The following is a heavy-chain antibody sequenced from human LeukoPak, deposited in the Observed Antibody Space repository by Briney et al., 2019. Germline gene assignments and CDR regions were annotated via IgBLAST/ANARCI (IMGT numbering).Heavy chain of an antibody. V-gene: IGHV3-7*01. CDR2: INQDGSEK. CDR3: ARGESGSSWALNWFDL. D-gene: IGHD6-13*01. Sequence: GRSLRLSWAAAGFTVSDDWTSSVRQARGNGMEWVANINQDGSEKYYVDSVKERFTISRDNTKNSLFLQMNSLRAEDSAVYYCARGESGSSWALNWFDLWGQGTLVSVSS. J-gene: IGHJ5*02. CDR1: GFTVSDDW.